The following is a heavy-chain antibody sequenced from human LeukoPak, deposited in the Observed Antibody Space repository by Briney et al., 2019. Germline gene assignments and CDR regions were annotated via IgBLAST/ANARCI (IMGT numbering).Heavy chain of an antibody. V-gene: IGHV3-48*04. CDR1: GFTFSSSG. CDR2: ISTSGNTI. Sequence: GGSLRLSCAASGFTFSSSGMNWVRQAPGKGLEWLSHISTSGNTIHYANSVEGRFTISRDNAKNSLYLQMNSLRAEDTAVYYCAELGITMIGGVWGKGTTVTISS. D-gene: IGHD3-10*02. CDR3: AELGITMIGGV. J-gene: IGHJ6*04.